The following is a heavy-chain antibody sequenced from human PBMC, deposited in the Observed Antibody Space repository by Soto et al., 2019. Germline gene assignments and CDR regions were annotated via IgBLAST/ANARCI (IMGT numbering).Heavy chain of an antibody. J-gene: IGHJ4*02. D-gene: IGHD7-27*01. Sequence: QVQLQESGPGLVKPSQTLSLTCTVSGGSISTVNYWWSWIRQSPDMGLEWIGHIYNGGSTHNNPSHESRVTMSVDTSKNQLSLTLSSVSAADTAVYYCARGPSGDKVDSWGQGTLVTVSS. CDR2: IYNGGST. V-gene: IGHV4-30-4*01. CDR3: ARGPSGDKVDS. CDR1: GGSISTVNYW.